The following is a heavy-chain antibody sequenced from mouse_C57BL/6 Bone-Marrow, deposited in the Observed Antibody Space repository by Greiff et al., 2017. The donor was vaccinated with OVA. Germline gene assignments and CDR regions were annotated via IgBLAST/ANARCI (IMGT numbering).Heavy chain of an antibody. Sequence: QVQLQQSGAELARPGASVKLSCKASGYTFTSYGISWVKQRTGQGLEWIGEIYPRSGNTYYNEKFKGKATLTADKSSSAAYMELRSLTSEDSAVYFCAREDYYSYYCDYWGQGTTLTVSS. V-gene: IGHV1-81*01. CDR3: AREDYYSYYCDY. CDR1: GYTFTSYG. CDR2: IYPRSGNT. D-gene: IGHD1-1*01. J-gene: IGHJ2*01.